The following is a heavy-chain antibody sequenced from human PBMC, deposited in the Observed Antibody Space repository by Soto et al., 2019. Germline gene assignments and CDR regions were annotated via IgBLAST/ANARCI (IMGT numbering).Heavy chain of an antibody. CDR1: GGTFSSYA. Sequence: QVQLVQSGAEVKKPGSSVKVSCKASGGTFSSYAISWVRQAPGPGREWMGGVIPIFGTANYAQKFQGRVTITADESTSTAYMELSSLRSEDTAVYYCARSSYSGSYFFDYWGQGTLVTVSS. V-gene: IGHV1-69*01. CDR2: VIPIFGTA. J-gene: IGHJ4*02. CDR3: ARSSYSGSYFFDY. D-gene: IGHD1-26*01.